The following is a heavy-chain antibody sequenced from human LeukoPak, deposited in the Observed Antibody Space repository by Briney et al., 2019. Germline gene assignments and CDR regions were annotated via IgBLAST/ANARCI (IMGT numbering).Heavy chain of an antibody. J-gene: IGHJ5*02. CDR3: ARRYGSGSAYNWFDP. Sequence: SETLSLTCTVSGGSISSYYWSWIRQPPGKGLEWLGEINHSGSTNYNPSLKSRVTISVDTSKNQFFLKLSSVTAADTAVYYCARRYGSGSAYNWFDPWGQGTLVTVSS. D-gene: IGHD3-10*01. CDR2: INHSGST. CDR1: GGSISSYY. V-gene: IGHV4-34*01.